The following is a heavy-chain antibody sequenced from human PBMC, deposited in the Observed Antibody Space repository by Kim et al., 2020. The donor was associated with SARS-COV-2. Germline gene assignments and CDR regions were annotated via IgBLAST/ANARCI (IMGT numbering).Heavy chain of an antibody. V-gene: IGHV3-23*01. D-gene: IGHD2-2*01. CDR1: GFTFSAYA. J-gene: IGHJ4*02. CDR2: IITSGAST. CDR3: TKGNVLMSSTRWYYFDH. Sequence: GGSLRLSCAASGFTFSAYAMNWVRQAPGKGLEWVSGIITSGASTYYADSVKGRFTISRANSKNTLYLEMNSLRAEDTAVYYCTKGNVLMSSTRWYYFDHWGQGTLVTVSS.